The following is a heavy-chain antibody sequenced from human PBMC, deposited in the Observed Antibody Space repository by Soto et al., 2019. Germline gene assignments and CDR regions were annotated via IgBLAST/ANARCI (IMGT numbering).Heavy chain of an antibody. V-gene: IGHV1-18*01. D-gene: IGHD3-16*01. CDR3: ARMGDVPYYYYGMDV. J-gene: IGHJ6*02. CDR2: INGYNGNT. CDR1: GYTFTSYG. Sequence: QVQLVQSGAEVKKPGASVKVSCKASGYTFTSYGISWVRQAPGQGLEWMGWINGYNGNTNHAQKLRGRVTMSTDTSTSTANRELRSRRSDDSAVYYCARMGDVPYYYYGMDVWGQGTTVTVSS.